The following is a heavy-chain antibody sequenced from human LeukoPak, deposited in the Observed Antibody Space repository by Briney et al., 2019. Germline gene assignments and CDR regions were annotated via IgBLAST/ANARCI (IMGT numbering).Heavy chain of an antibody. Sequence: GGSLRLSCAASGFTFSSYWMHWVRQAPGKGLVWVPRINSDGSSTNYADSVKGRFTIPRDNAKNTLYLQMNSLRAEDTAVYYCAREVSSSAGMNYWGQGTLVTVSS. CDR1: GFTFSSYW. D-gene: IGHD6-6*01. CDR3: AREVSSSAGMNY. J-gene: IGHJ4*02. CDR2: INSDGSST. V-gene: IGHV3-74*01.